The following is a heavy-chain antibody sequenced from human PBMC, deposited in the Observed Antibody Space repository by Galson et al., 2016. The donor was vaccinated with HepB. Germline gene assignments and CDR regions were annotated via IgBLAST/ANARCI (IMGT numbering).Heavy chain of an antibody. CDR2: IYQTGTA. Sequence: SETLSLTCDVSGGSISNDYWWSWVRQSPDKGLEWIGEIYQTGTANYNPSFTRRATIAVDTSKNQISLRLDSVTAADTAVSYCTRGTLGTFVAMAFDYWGQGTLVIVSS. J-gene: IGHJ4*02. CDR1: GGSISNDYW. CDR3: TRGTLGTFVAMAFDY. V-gene: IGHV4-4*02. D-gene: IGHD3-16*01.